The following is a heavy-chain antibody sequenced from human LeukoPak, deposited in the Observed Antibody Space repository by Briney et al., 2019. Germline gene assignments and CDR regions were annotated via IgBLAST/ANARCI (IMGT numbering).Heavy chain of an antibody. CDR1: GFTFSSYS. V-gene: IGHV3-21*01. D-gene: IGHD4-17*01. Sequence: GGSLRLSCAASGFTFSSYSMNWVRQAPGKGLEWVSSISSSSNYIYYANSVKGRFTISRDNAKNSLYLQLNSLRAEDTAVYYCARGGHYGPRDYWGQGTLVTVSS. J-gene: IGHJ4*02. CDR2: ISSSSNYI. CDR3: ARGGHYGPRDY.